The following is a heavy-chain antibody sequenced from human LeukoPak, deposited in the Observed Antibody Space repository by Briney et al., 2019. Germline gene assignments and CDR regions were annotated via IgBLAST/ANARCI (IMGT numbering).Heavy chain of an antibody. CDR2: ISAKNSNK. V-gene: IGHV1-18*01. CDR3: ATGHMYQTGYFDY. D-gene: IGHD2-21*01. CDR1: GYTFTSYG. J-gene: IGHJ4*02. Sequence: ASVKVSCKACGYTFTSYGISWVRQAPGQGLEWMGWISAKNSNKSYAQKVQGRVTMTTDTSTTTAYMELRSLECDHTSMYYCATGHMYQTGYFDYWGQGTLVTVSS.